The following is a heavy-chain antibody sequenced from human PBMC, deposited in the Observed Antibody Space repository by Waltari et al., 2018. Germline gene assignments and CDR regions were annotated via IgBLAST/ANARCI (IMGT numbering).Heavy chain of an antibody. V-gene: IGHV3-20*04. CDR1: GFTFTHYN. CDR2: VDWDGTTT. CDR3: ARDGPYYYYGLDV. J-gene: IGHJ6*02. Sequence: EELLVESGGSFVRRGGSLRLSCSASGFTFTHYNINWVRQAPGKWVEWVAHVDWDGTTTTHADSVKGRFTISRDNSKNSVYLQMTNLRHEDTASYYCARDGPYYYYGLDVWGQGTTVTVSS.